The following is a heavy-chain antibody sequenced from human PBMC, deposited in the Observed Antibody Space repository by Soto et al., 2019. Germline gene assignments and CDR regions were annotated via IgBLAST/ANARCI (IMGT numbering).Heavy chain of an antibody. CDR1: GYTFTSYA. D-gene: IGHD2-2*01. CDR3: ARGIVVVPAAIYYYYYYMDV. CDR2: INAGNGNT. Sequence: GASVKVSCKASGYTFTSYAMHWVRQAPGQRLEWMGWINAGNGNTKYSQKFQGRVTITRDASASTAYMELSSLRSEDTAVYYCARGIVVVPAAIYYYYYYMDVWGKGTTVTVSS. J-gene: IGHJ6*03. V-gene: IGHV1-3*01.